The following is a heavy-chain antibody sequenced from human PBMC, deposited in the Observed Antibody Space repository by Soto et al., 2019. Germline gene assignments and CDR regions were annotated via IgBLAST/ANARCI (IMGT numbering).Heavy chain of an antibody. J-gene: IGHJ6*02. CDR2: ISGSGGST. D-gene: IGHD3-10*01. Sequence: EVQLLESGGGLVQPGGSLRLSCAASGFTFSSYAMSWVRQAPGKGLEWVSAISGSGGSTYYADSVKGRFTISRDNSKNTLYLQLNSLRAEETAGYYCAEGGGRLLIWLGELDYDCGMDVWGPGTTVTVSS. CDR3: AEGGGRLLIWLGELDYDCGMDV. V-gene: IGHV3-23*01. CDR1: GFTFSSYA.